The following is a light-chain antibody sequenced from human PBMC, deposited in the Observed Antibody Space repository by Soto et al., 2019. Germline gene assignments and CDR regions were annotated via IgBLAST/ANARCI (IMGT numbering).Light chain of an antibody. Sequence: QSVLTQPASMSGSPGQSITISCTGTSRDVGSYNLVSWFQQRPGKAPKLMIYEVTKRPSGVSNRFSGSKSGNTASLTISGLQSEDEANYYCCSYGGGTTSLGVFGGGTKLTVL. J-gene: IGLJ3*02. CDR3: CSYGGGTTSLGV. CDR2: EVT. V-gene: IGLV2-23*02. CDR1: SRDVGSYNL.